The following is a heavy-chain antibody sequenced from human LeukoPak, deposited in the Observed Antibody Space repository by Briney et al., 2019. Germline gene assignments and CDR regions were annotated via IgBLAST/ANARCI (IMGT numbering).Heavy chain of an antibody. V-gene: IGHV3-66*01. CDR3: ARAPDYYDRSGYYPIRYLDL. Sequence: TGGSLRLSCAASGITVSSNYMNWVRQAPGKGLEWVSVFYRGGSTYYADSVKGRFTISRDNSKNTLYLHMNFLRDEDPAVYYCARAPDYYDRSGYYPIRYLDLWGRGTLVTVSS. CDR2: FYRGGST. J-gene: IGHJ2*01. D-gene: IGHD3-22*01. CDR1: GITVSSNY.